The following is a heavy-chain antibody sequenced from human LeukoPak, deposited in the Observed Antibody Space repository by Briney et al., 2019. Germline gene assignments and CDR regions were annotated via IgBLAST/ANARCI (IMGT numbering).Heavy chain of an antibody. CDR2: IWYDGSSK. J-gene: IGHJ4*02. CDR1: GFTFSSYG. Sequence: GGSLRLSCAASGFTFSSYGMHWVRQAPGKGLEWVAVIWYDGSSKYYADSVKGRFTISRDNSKNTLDLQMNSLRAEDTAVYYCARGALRYFDWLLDFDYWGQGTLVTVSS. D-gene: IGHD3-9*01. V-gene: IGHV3-33*01. CDR3: ARGALRYFDWLLDFDY.